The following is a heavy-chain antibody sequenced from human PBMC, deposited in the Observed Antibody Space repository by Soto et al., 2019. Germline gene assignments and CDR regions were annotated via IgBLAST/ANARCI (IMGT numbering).Heavy chain of an antibody. CDR1: GFTFDDYA. CDR2: ISWNSGNI. J-gene: IGHJ4*02. D-gene: IGHD5-18*01. Sequence: EVQLEESGGALVQPGRSLRLSCAASGFTFDDYAMHWVRQGLGKGLEWVSSISWNSGNIGYADSVKGRFTTSRDNANNSLYLQMNTLRPEDTALYFCGRSQGGYSYGTPFAYWGQGTLVTVSS. V-gene: IGHV3-9*01. CDR3: GRSQGGYSYGTPFAY.